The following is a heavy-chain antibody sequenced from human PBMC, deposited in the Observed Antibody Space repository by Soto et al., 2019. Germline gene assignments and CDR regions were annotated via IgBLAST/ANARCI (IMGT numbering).Heavy chain of an antibody. CDR2: IYYSGST. V-gene: IGHV4-30-4*01. J-gene: IGHJ3*02. CDR3: ARGYGGDFWSGYENAFDI. Sequence: PSETLSLTCTVSGGSISSGDYYWSWIRQPPGKGLEWIGYIYYSGSTYYNPSLKSRVTISVDTSKNQFSLKLSSVTAADTAVYYCARGYGGDFWSGYENAFDIWGQGTMVTVSS. D-gene: IGHD3-3*01. CDR1: GGSISSGDYY.